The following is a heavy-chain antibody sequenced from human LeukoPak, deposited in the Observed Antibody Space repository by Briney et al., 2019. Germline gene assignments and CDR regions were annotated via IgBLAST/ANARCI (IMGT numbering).Heavy chain of an antibody. D-gene: IGHD3-3*01. Sequence: SETLSLTCAVYGGSFSGYYWSWIRQPPGKGLEWIGEINHSGSTNYNPSPKSRVTISVDTSKNQFSLKLSSVTAADTAVYYCARSRYYDFWSGYYVSFDYWGQGTLVTVSS. CDR3: ARSRYYDFWSGYYVSFDY. J-gene: IGHJ4*02. CDR1: GGSFSGYY. V-gene: IGHV4-34*01. CDR2: INHSGST.